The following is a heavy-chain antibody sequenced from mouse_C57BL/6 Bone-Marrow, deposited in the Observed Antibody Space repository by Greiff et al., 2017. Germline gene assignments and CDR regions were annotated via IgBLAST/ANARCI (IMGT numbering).Heavy chain of an antibody. CDR3: TLRQLRLPFAY. Sequence: QVQLQQSGAELVRPGASVTLSCKASGYTFTDYEMHWVKQTPVHGLEWIGAIDPETGGTAYNQKFKGQAILTADKSSSTAYMELRSLTSEDSAVYYCTLRQLRLPFAYWGQGTLVTVSA. CDR1: GYTFTDYE. CDR2: IDPETGGT. D-gene: IGHD3-2*02. V-gene: IGHV1-15*01. J-gene: IGHJ3*01.